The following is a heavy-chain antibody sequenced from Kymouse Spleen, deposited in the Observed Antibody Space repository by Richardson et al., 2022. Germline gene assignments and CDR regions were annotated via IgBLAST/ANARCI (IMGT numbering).Heavy chain of an antibody. J-gene: IGHJ6*02. Sequence: EVQLVESGGGLVQPGGSLKLSCAASGFTFSGSAMHWVRQASGKGLEWVGRIRSKANSYATAYAASVKGRFTISRDDSKNTAYLQMNSLKTEDTAVYYCTRQDWNYFYYYYYYGMDVWGQGTTVTVSS. CDR3: TRQDWNYFYYYYYYGMDV. V-gene: IGHV3-73*02. D-gene: IGHD1-7*01. CDR2: IRSKANSYAT. CDR1: GFTFSGSA.